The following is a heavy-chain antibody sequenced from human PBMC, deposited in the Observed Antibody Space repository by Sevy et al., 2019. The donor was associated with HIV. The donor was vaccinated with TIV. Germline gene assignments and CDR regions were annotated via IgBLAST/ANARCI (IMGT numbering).Heavy chain of an antibody. CDR3: ARGPEWELTSFLSH. J-gene: IGHJ4*02. CDR1: GFAFRTYA. Sequence: GGSPRLSCAASGFAFRTYAFHWVRQAPGRGLEWVGLISSNGDNAFYANSVRGRFTISRDNSMNTLYLELNNLTPDDTAVYYCARGPEWELTSFLSHWGQGTLVTVSS. D-gene: IGHD3-9*01. V-gene: IGHV3-30-3*01. CDR2: ISSNGDNA.